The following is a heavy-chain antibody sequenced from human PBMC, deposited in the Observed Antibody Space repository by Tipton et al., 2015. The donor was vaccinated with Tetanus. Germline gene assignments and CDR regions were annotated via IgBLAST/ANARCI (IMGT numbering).Heavy chain of an antibody. CDR2: VIPVFGTI. V-gene: IGHV1-69*06. CDR1: GGSFSTYI. D-gene: IGHD1-7*01. J-gene: IGHJ4*02. Sequence: QLVQSGAEVRKPGSSVKVSCKTSGGSFSTYITSWVRQAPGQGLEWMGGVIPVFGTITYAQRFQGRLSITADRSTNTAYMELSRLTSEDTAVYYCARSGGGTRVSYAIAFWGQGTLGTVSS. CDR3: ARSGGGTRVSYAIAF.